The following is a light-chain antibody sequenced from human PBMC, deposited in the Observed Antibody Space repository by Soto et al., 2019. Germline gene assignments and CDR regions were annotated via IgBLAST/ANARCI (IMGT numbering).Light chain of an antibody. CDR1: SSDGGGYNS. CDR3: SLYAGTHFV. Sequence: QSVLTQPPSASGSPGQSVTVSCTGTSSDGGGYNSVSWYQQHPDKAPKLMIYDVSQRPSGVPDRFSGSKSGNSASLTVSGLQAGDAADYYRSLYAGTHFVLGTGPQLPVL. CDR2: DVS. V-gene: IGLV2-8*01. J-gene: IGLJ1*01.